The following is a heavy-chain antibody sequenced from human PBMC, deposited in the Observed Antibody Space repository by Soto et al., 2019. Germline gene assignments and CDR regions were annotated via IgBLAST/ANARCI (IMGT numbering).Heavy chain of an antibody. J-gene: IGHJ4*02. Sequence: GGSLRLSCVASGFSFSNYGMHWVRQAPGKGLQWVAFTWYDGSKKYYAESVKGRFTISRDNSKNTLYLQMSSLRAEDTAVYYCARDGDVNSGFGKDYWGQGTLVTVS. CDR3: ARDGDVNSGFGKDY. V-gene: IGHV3-33*01. CDR2: TWYDGSKK. D-gene: IGHD3-16*01. CDR1: GFSFSNYG.